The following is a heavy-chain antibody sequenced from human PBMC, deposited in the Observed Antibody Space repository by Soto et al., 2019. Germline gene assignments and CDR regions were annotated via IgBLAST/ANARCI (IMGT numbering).Heavy chain of an antibody. CDR3: ARALPRYYYYYMDV. V-gene: IGHV3-53*01. CDR2: IYSGGST. J-gene: IGHJ6*03. Sequence: GGSLRLSCAASGFTVSSNYMSWVRQAPGKGLEWVSVIYSGGSTYYADSVKGRFTISRDNSKNTLYLQMNSLRAEDTAVYYCARALPRYYYYYMDVLGKGTTVTVTS. CDR1: GFTVSSNY.